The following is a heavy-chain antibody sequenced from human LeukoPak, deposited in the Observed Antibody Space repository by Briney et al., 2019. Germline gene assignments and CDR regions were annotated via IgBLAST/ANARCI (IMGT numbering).Heavy chain of an antibody. J-gene: IGHJ4*02. CDR1: GGSISSYY. D-gene: IGHD3-9*01. V-gene: IGHV4-59*01. CDR2: IYYNGST. Sequence: SETLSLTCTVSGGSISSYYWSWIRQPPGKGLEWIGYIYYNGSTNYNPSLKSRVTISVDTSKNQFSLKLSSVTAADTAVYYCARSQYYDILTGYYYWGQGTLVTVSS. CDR3: ARSQYYDILTGYYY.